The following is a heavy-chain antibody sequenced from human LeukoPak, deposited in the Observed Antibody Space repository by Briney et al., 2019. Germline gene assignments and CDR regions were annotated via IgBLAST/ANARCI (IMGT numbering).Heavy chain of an antibody. D-gene: IGHD3-10*01. CDR2: ITCGSDYI. CDR3: AKFKGHYGDSEYYFDY. CDR1: GFTFSRYS. J-gene: IGHJ4*02. V-gene: IGHV3-21*01. Sequence: PGGSLRLSCAASGFTFSRYSVNWVRQAPGKGLEWVSCITCGSDYIFYADSVRGRFTISRDNAKNSLYLQMNSLRAEDTAVYYCAKFKGHYGDSEYYFDYWGQGTLVTVSS.